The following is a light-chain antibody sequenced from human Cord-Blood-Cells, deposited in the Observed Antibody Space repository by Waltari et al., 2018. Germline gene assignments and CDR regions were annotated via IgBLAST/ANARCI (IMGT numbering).Light chain of an antibody. CDR1: QSVSSY. Sequence: EIVLTQSPATLSLSPGERATLSCRASQSVSSYLAWYQQKPGQAPRLLIYDASNRATGIPARFSGSGSGTDFTLTISSLEPEDFAVYYCQQPSNWIFTFGPGTKVDIK. CDR3: QQPSNWIFT. CDR2: DAS. J-gene: IGKJ3*01. V-gene: IGKV3-11*01.